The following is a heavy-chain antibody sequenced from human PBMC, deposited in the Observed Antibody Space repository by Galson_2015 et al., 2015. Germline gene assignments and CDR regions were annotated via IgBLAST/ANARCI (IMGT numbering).Heavy chain of an antibody. D-gene: IGHD4-17*01. CDR3: AREWAYGDHYGKDGRTLDY. Sequence: LSLTCTVSGGSISSGGYYWSWIRQHPGKGPEWIGYIYYSGSTYYNPSLKSRVTISVDTSKNQFSLKLSSATAADTAVYNCAREWAYGDHYGKDGRTLDYWGQGTLVTVSS. CDR2: IYYSGST. V-gene: IGHV4-31*03. J-gene: IGHJ4*02. CDR1: GGSISSGGYY.